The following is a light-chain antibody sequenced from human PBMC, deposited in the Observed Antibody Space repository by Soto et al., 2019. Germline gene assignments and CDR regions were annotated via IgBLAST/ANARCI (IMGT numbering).Light chain of an antibody. CDR1: QSVSSN. Sequence: IVMTQSPATLSVSPGERATLSCRASQSVSSNLAWYQQKPGQAPRLLIYGASTRATGIPARFSGSGSGTEFTLTISSLQSEDFAVYYCQQYNNWPGGTFGQGTTV. J-gene: IGKJ1*01. V-gene: IGKV3-15*01. CDR3: QQYNNWPGGT. CDR2: GAS.